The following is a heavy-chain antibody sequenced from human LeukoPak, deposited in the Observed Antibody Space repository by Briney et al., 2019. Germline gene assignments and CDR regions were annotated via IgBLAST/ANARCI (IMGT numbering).Heavy chain of an antibody. J-gene: IGHJ4*02. CDR3: AKDTGDCGGDCYRAAFDY. Sequence: PGGSLRLSCAASGFTVSSNYMSWVRQAPGKGLEWVSVIYSCGSTYYADSVKGRFTISRDNSKNTLYLQMNSLRAEDTAVYYCAKDTGDCGGDCYRAAFDYWGQGTLVTVSS. D-gene: IGHD2-21*02. CDR2: IYSCGST. CDR1: GFTVSSNY. V-gene: IGHV3-66*01.